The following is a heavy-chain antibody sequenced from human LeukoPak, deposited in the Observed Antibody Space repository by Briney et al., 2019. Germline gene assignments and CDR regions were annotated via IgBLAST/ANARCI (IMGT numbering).Heavy chain of an antibody. CDR2: IYYSGST. CDR1: GGSISSYY. J-gene: IGHJ6*02. Sequence: SQTLSLTCTVSGGSISSYYWSWIRQPPGKGLEWIGYIYYSGSTNYNPSLKSRVTISVDTSKNQFSLKLSSVTAADTAVYYCARALDYYGSGSFSALMPYYYYGMDVWGQGTTVTVSS. D-gene: IGHD3-10*01. CDR3: ARALDYYGSGSFSALMPYYYYGMDV. V-gene: IGHV4-59*01.